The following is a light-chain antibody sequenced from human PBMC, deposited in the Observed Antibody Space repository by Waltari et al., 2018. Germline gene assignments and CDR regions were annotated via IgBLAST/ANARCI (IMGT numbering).Light chain of an antibody. CDR2: KVS. J-gene: IGKJ1*01. Sequence: DGVLTEYPLSLPVPLVQPSSTSSRSRQSLVHSDGNTYLNWFHQRPGQSPRRLISKVSNRDSGVPDRFSGRGSGTDFTLKISRVEAGDVGVYYCMQGTHWPRTFGQGTKVEIK. V-gene: IGKV2-30*02. CDR3: MQGTHWPRT. CDR1: QSLVHSDGNTY.